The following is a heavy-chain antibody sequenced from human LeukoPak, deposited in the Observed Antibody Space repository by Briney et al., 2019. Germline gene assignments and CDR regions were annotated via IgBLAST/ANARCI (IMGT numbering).Heavy chain of an antibody. CDR3: AKGISPGNVPHFDY. CDR1: GITFSPYA. Sequence: GGSLRLSCAAPGITFSPYAMNWVRQAPGKGLEWVAFIAYDGSAKYYVDSVKGRFTISRDNSRNTLSLQMNSLRTEDTALYYCAKGISPGNVPHFDYWGQGTPVIVSS. CDR2: IAYDGSAK. V-gene: IGHV3-30*02. J-gene: IGHJ4*02. D-gene: IGHD4-23*01.